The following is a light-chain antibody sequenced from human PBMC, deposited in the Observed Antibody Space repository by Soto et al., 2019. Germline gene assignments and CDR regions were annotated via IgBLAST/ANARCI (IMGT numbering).Light chain of an antibody. CDR3: SSYTTSSTVV. Sequence: QSVLTQAASVSGSPGQSITISCTGTSRDIGSYNYVSWFQQYPGKAPKLIISEVSNRPSGVSTRFSGSKSGITASLTISGLQAEDEADYYCSSYTTSSTVVFGGGTQLTVL. J-gene: IGLJ7*01. CDR2: EVS. CDR1: SRDIGSYNY. V-gene: IGLV2-14*01.